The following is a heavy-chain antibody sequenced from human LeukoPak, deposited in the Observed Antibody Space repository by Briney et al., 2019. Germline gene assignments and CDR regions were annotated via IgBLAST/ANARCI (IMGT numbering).Heavy chain of an antibody. D-gene: IGHD6-19*01. Sequence: PGGSLRLSCAASGFTFSSYAMSWVRQAPGKGLEWVSAISGSGGSTYYADSVKGRFTISRDNSKNTLYLQMDSLRAEDTAVYYCATQEGYDSGWYYFDYWGQGTLVTVSS. CDR3: ATQEGYDSGWYYFDY. J-gene: IGHJ4*02. V-gene: IGHV3-23*01. CDR2: ISGSGGST. CDR1: GFTFSSYA.